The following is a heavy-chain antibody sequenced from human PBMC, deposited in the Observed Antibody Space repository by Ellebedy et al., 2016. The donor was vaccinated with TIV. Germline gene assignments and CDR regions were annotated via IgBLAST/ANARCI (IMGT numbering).Heavy chain of an antibody. J-gene: IGHJ4*02. V-gene: IGHV3-11*05. Sequence: PGGSLRLSCAASGFTFSDYYMSWIRQAPGKGLEWVSSITSSSSYIYYADSVKGRFTISRDNAKNSLYLQMHSLRAEDTAIYYCARARIYGPFDYWGQGILVTVSS. D-gene: IGHD2/OR15-2a*01. CDR3: ARARIYGPFDY. CDR1: GFTFSDYY. CDR2: ITSSSSYI.